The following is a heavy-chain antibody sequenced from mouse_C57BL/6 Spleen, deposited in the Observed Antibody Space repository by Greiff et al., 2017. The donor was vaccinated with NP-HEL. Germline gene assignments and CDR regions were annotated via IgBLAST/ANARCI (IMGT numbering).Heavy chain of an antibody. Sequence: DVMLVESGGGLVKPGGSLKLSCAASGFTFSDYGMHWVRQAPEKGLEWVAYISSGSSTIYYADTVKGRFTISRDNAKNTLFLQMTSLRSEDTAMYYCARPHYYGSYYFDYWGQGTTLTVSS. D-gene: IGHD1-1*01. CDR1: GFTFSDYG. CDR3: ARPHYYGSYYFDY. V-gene: IGHV5-17*01. CDR2: ISSGSSTI. J-gene: IGHJ2*01.